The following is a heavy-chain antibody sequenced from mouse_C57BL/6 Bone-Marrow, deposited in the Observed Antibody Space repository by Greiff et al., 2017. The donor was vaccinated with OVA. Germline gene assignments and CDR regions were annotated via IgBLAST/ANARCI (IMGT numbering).Heavy chain of an antibody. J-gene: IGHJ1*03. CDR1: GYTFTSYW. D-gene: IGHD3-3*01. V-gene: IGHV1-5*01. CDR2: IYPGNSDT. CDR3: TRRAPFYWYFDV. Sequence: EVKVVESGTVLARPGASVKMSCKTSGYTFTSYWMHWVKQRPGQGLEWIGAIYPGNSDTSYNQKFKGKAKLTAVTSASTAYMELSSLTNEDSAVYYCTRRAPFYWYFDVWGTGTTVTVSS.